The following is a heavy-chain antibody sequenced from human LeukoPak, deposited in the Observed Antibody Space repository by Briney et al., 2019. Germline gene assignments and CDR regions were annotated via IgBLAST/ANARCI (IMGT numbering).Heavy chain of an antibody. CDR3: AKDYPVAVSF. V-gene: IGHV3-21*04. Sequence: GGSLRLSCAASGFSSYSLNWVRQAPGKGLEWVSSISSGSDYIHYADSVKGRFTISRDNSKNTLYLQMNSLRAEDTAVYYCAKDYPVAVSFWGQGTLVTVSS. D-gene: IGHD6-19*01. CDR1: GFSSYS. J-gene: IGHJ4*02. CDR2: ISSGSDYI.